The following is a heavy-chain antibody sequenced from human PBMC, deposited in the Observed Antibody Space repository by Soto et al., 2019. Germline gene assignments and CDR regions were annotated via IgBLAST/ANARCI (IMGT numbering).Heavy chain of an antibody. D-gene: IGHD3-9*01. CDR3: ACGLTGYLHDFDY. V-gene: IGHV1-3*01. J-gene: IGHJ4*02. CDR1: GYTFTSYA. CDR2: INAGNGNT. Sequence: QVQLVQSGAEVKKPGASVKVSCKASGYTFTSYAMHWVRQAPGQRLEWMGWINAGNGNTKYSQKFQGRVTITRDTTASTAYMELSSLRSEDTAVYSCACGLTGYLHDFDYWGQGTMVTVSS.